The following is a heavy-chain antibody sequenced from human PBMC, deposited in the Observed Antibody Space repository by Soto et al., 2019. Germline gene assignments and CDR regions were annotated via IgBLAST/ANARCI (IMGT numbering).Heavy chain of an antibody. Sequence: KASETLSLTCTVSGGSISSSSYYWGWIRQPPGKGLEWIGSIYYSGSTYYNPSLKSRVTISVDTSKNQFSLKLSSVTAADTAVYYCARLARLPHYYGSGSHKNWFDPWGQGTLVTVSS. CDR3: ARLARLPHYYGSGSHKNWFDP. CDR1: GGSISSSSYY. V-gene: IGHV4-39*01. J-gene: IGHJ5*02. CDR2: IYYSGST. D-gene: IGHD3-10*01.